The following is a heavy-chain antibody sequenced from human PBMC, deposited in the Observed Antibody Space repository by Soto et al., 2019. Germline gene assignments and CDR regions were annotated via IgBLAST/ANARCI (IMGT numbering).Heavy chain of an antibody. D-gene: IGHD2-15*01. CDR1: GFTFSSYG. V-gene: IGHV3-30*18. J-gene: IGHJ6*02. Sequence: GGSLRLSCAASGFTFSSYGMHWVRQAPGKGLEWVAVISYDGSNKYYADSVKGRFTISRDNSKNTLYLQMNSLRAEDTAVYYCAKDSYCSGGSCYSAYYYYGMDVWGQGTTVTVSS. CDR2: ISYDGSNK. CDR3: AKDSYCSGGSCYSAYYYYGMDV.